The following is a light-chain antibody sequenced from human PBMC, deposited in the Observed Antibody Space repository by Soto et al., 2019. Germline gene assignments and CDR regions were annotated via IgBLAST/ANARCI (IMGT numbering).Light chain of an antibody. CDR3: KAYNGAACT. CDR1: QAISDY. V-gene: IGKV1-27*01. CDR2: AAS. J-gene: IGKJ1*01. Sequence: DIQMTQSPSSRSASVGDRVTITCRASQAISDYFAWYEQKPGKVPKLLIYAASTLQSGVPSRFSGSGSGTDFAHMISSLEPEDVVSYYGKAYNGAACTLGQGTKGEIE.